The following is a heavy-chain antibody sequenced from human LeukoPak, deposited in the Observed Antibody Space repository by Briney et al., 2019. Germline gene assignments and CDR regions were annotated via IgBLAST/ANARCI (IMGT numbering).Heavy chain of an antibody. Sequence: GGSLRLSCAVSGLTISKSWMSWVRQAPGKGLEWVANIDPDGSDIYYVDSVKGRFTVSRDNAKNSLYLQMNSLRVEDTATYYCIRGSSSYWGQGTLVTV. J-gene: IGHJ4*02. CDR3: IRGSSSY. V-gene: IGHV3-7*04. CDR1: GLTISKSW. CDR2: IDPDGSDI.